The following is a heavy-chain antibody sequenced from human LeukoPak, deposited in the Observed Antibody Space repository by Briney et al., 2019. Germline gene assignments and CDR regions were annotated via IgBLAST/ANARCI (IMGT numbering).Heavy chain of an antibody. D-gene: IGHD2-21*02. CDR2: TSGDGGST. V-gene: IGHV3-43*02. CDR1: GLTFDDYA. Sequence: PGGSLRLSCAASGLTFDDYAMHWVRQAPGKGLEWVSLTSGDGGSTYYADSVKGRFTISRDNSKNSLYLQMNSLRTEDTALYYCAKDLRHIVVVTAITNYYGMDVWGQGTTVTVSS. J-gene: IGHJ6*02. CDR3: AKDLRHIVVVTAITNYYGMDV.